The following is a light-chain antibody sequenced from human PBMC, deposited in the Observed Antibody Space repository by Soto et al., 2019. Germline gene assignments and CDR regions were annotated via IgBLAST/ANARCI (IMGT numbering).Light chain of an antibody. CDR2: DAS. CDR3: LQYDTWPPGT. V-gene: IGKV3-15*01. Sequence: IFMTQSPATLSVSPGGTATLSCRASEDVSSMLAWYQQKPGLPPRLVIYDASTRASSIPGRFSGSAYGKDFTLTISGLQSKDFAIYYCLQYDTWPPGTFGQGTKVEI. CDR1: EDVSSM. J-gene: IGKJ1*01.